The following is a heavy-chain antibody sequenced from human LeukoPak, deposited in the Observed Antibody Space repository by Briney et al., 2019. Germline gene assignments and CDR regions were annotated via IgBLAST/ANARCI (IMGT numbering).Heavy chain of an antibody. CDR1: GYTFTSYY. Sequence: ASVKVSCKASGYTFTSYYMHWVRQAPGQGLEWMGIINPSGGSTSYAQKFQGRVTMTRDTSISTAYMELSSLRSDDTAVYYCARGTPFCSGASCYNYWGQGTLVTVSS. V-gene: IGHV1-46*01. CDR2: INPSGGST. D-gene: IGHD2-2*02. CDR3: ARGTPFCSGASCYNY. J-gene: IGHJ4*02.